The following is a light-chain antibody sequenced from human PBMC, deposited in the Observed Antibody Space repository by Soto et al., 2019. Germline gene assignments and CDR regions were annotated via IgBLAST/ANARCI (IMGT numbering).Light chain of an antibody. Sequence: DIQMTQSPSTVSAYVGDSVTITCRASQSITTWLAWYQQKPGKAPKLLMYDASSLGSGVPSRFSGSGSGTEFTLTISSLQPDDFATYYCQQYNAYPWTFGQGTKVDIK. CDR2: DAS. CDR3: QQYNAYPWT. J-gene: IGKJ1*01. V-gene: IGKV1-5*01. CDR1: QSITTW.